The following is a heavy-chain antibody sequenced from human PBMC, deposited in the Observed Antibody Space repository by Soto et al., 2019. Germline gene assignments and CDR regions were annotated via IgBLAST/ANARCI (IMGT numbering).Heavy chain of an antibody. CDR3: ASSNAWSGYYHWFDP. V-gene: IGHV1-69*02. CDR2: IIPILGIA. J-gene: IGHJ5*02. Sequence: SVKVSCKASGGTFSSYTISWVRQAPGQGLERMGRIIPILGIANYAQKFQGRVTITADKSTSTAYMELSSLRSEDTAVYYCASSNAWSGYYHWFDPWGQGTLVTVSS. CDR1: GGTFSSYT. D-gene: IGHD3-3*01.